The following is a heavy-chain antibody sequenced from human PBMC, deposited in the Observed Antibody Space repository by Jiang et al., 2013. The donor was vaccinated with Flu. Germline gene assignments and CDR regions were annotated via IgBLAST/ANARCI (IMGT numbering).Heavy chain of an antibody. D-gene: IGHD3-10*01. CDR1: GFPFSSYA. J-gene: IGHJ4*02. CDR2: ITGSGDSA. CDR3: AKSGGSGSYESGIHRAVDY. Sequence: AASGFPFSSYAMSWVRQAPGKGLEWVSVITGSGDSAYYADSVRGRFTISRDNSKNTLYLQMNSLRADDAAVYYCAKSGGSGSYESGIHRAVDYWGQGTLVTVSS. V-gene: IGHV3-23*01.